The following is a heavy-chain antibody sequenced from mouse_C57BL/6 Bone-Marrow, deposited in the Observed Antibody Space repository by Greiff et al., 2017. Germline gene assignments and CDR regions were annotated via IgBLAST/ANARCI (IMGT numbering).Heavy chain of an antibody. D-gene: IGHD1-1*01. J-gene: IGHJ4*01. Sequence: QVQLQQPGAELVKPGASVKLSCKASGYTFTSYWMQWVKQRPGQGLEWIGEIDPSGSYTNYNQKFKGKATLTVDTSSSTAYMQLSSLTSEDSAVYYCARIYYYGGHYAMDYWGQGTAVTVSS. V-gene: IGHV1-50*01. CDR3: ARIYYYGGHYAMDY. CDR1: GYTFTSYW. CDR2: IDPSGSYT.